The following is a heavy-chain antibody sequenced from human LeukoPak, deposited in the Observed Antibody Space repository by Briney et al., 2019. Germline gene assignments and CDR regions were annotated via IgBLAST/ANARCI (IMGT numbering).Heavy chain of an antibody. CDR1: RGSISNSGYY. D-gene: IGHD1-26*01. CDR3: ARGGKWDVTPFDY. J-gene: IGHJ4*02. V-gene: IGHV4-39*01. Sequence: PSETLSLTCTVSRGSISNSGYYWGWIRQPPGKGLEWIGSIYYSGSTYYSPSLKNRVTISVDTSRNQFSLKLTSVTAADTAVYYCARGGKWDVTPFDYWGQGTLVTVSS. CDR2: IYYSGST.